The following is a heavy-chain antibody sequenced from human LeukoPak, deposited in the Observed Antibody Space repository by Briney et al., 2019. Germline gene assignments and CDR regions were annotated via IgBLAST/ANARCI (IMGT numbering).Heavy chain of an antibody. Sequence: PSETLSLTCAVSGGTFRGYYWSWIRQPPGKGLAWIGEIDHTGSTNYNPSLESRVTLSVDTSKNQVSLNLNSLTAADTAVYYCARGFSGFWEFDYWGQGTLVTVSS. CDR1: GGTFRGYY. V-gene: IGHV4-34*01. CDR3: ARGFSGFWEFDY. CDR2: IDHTGST. D-gene: IGHD1-14*01. J-gene: IGHJ4*02.